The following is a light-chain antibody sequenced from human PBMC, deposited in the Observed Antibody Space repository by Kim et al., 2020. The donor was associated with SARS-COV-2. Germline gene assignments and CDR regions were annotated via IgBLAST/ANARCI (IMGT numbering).Light chain of an antibody. CDR2: GAS. CDR3: QQTNNCPRT. V-gene: IGKV1-12*01. Sequence: DIQMTQSPSSVSASVGDRVTITCRASQSIGYWLAWYQQKPGKAPNLLIYGASFLQSGVPSRFSGSGSGTDFTLTINSLQPDDFAAYYCQQTNNCPRTFGQGTKVDIK. J-gene: IGKJ1*01. CDR1: QSIGYW.